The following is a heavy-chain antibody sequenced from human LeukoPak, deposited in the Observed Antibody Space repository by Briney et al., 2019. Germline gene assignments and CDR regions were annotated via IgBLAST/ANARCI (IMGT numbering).Heavy chain of an antibody. Sequence: GASVKVSCKASGYTFTSYYMHWVRQAPGQGLEWMGIINPSGGSTSYAQKFQGRVTITADESTSTAYMELSSLRSEDTAVYYCARVSSGVTTYYYYYMDVWGKGTTVTISS. CDR2: INPSGGST. D-gene: IGHD3-10*01. V-gene: IGHV1-46*01. CDR3: ARVSSGVTTYYYYYMDV. CDR1: GYTFTSYY. J-gene: IGHJ6*03.